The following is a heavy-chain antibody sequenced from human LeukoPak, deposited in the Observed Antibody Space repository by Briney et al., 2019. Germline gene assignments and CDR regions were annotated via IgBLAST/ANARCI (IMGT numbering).Heavy chain of an antibody. D-gene: IGHD6-13*01. Sequence: SETLSLXCTVSGGSISSYYWSWIRQPPGKGLEWIGYIYYSGSTNYNPSLKSRVTISVDTSKNQFSLKLSSVTAADTAVYYCARGDSRKNAFDIWGQGTMVTVSS. J-gene: IGHJ3*02. CDR2: IYYSGST. CDR3: ARGDSRKNAFDI. V-gene: IGHV4-59*01. CDR1: GGSISSYY.